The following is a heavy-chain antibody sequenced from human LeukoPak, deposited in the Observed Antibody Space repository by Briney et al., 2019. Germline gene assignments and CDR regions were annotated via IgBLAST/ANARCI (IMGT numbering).Heavy chain of an antibody. D-gene: IGHD6-19*01. CDR3: ARGNSSGWYEPPVDY. V-gene: IGHV4-59*08. CDR2: IYYSGST. CDR1: GGSISSYY. J-gene: IGHJ4*02. Sequence: PSETLSLTCTVSGGSISSYYWSWIRQPPGKGLEWIGYIYYSGSTNYNPSLKSRVTISVDTSKNQFSLKLSSVTAADTAVYYCARGNSSGWYEPPVDYWGQGTLVTVSS.